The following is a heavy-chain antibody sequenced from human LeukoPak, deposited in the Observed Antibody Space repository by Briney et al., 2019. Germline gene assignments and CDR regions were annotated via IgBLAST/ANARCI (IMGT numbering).Heavy chain of an antibody. CDR2: ISSSSNYI. CDR3: ARALRYGDYDTRGNFDY. CDR1: GFTFSSYS. D-gene: IGHD4-17*01. J-gene: IGHJ4*02. Sequence: PGGSLRLSCAASGFTFSSYSMNWVRQAPGKGLQWVSSISSSSNYIYYADSVKGRFTISRDNAKNSLYLQMNSLRAEDTAVYYCARALRYGDYDTRGNFDYWGQGTLVTVSS. V-gene: IGHV3-21*01.